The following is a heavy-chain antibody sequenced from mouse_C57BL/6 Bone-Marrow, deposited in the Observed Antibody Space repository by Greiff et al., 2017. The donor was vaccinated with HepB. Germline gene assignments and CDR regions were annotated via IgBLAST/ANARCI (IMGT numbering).Heavy chain of an antibody. Sequence: QVQLQQSGAELARPGASVKMSCKASGYTFTSYTMHWVKQRPGQGLEWIGYINPSSGYTKYNQKFKDKATLTADKSSSTAYMQLSSLTSEDSAVYYCARGTALTHDYWGQGTTLTVSS. CDR2: INPSSGYT. CDR1: GYTFTSYT. D-gene: IGHD4-1*01. CDR3: ARGTALTHDY. J-gene: IGHJ2*01. V-gene: IGHV1-4*01.